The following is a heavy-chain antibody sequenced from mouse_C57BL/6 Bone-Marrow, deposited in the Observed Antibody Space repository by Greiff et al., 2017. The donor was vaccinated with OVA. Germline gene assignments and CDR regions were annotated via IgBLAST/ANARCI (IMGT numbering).Heavy chain of an antibody. J-gene: IGHJ3*01. CDR3: ARDYDGYYWFAY. V-gene: IGHV1-61*01. CDR1: GYTFTSYW. Sequence: QVQLQQSGAELVRPGSSVKLSCKASGYTFTSYWMDWVKQRPGQGLEWIGNIYPSDSETHYNQKFKDKATLTVDKSSSTAYMQLSSLTSEDSAVYYCARDYDGYYWFAYWGQGTLVTVSA. CDR2: IYPSDSET. D-gene: IGHD2-3*01.